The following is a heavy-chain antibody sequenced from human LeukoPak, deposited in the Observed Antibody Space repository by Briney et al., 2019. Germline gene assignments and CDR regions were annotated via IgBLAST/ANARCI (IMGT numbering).Heavy chain of an antibody. CDR2: ISAYNGNT. V-gene: IGHV1-18*01. D-gene: IGHD6-13*01. CDR3: ARVTQQLVRGGAFDI. CDR1: GYTFTSYG. J-gene: IGHJ3*02. Sequence: GASVKVSCKASGYTFTSYGISWVRQAPGQGLEWMGWISAYNGNTNYAQKLQGRVTMTTDTSTSTAYMELRSLRSDDTAVYYCARVTQQLVRGGAFDIWGQGTMVTVSS.